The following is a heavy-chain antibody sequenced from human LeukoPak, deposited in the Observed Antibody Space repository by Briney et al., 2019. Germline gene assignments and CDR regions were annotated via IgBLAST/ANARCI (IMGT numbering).Heavy chain of an antibody. CDR3: ARGRNGEWLRISRYYYYGMDV. Sequence: SETLSLTCTVSGGSITRSSYYWAWIRQPPGKGLQWIGSIYYNGSTYYNPSLKSRVTISLDTSKKQFYLKLTSVTAADTAVYYCARGRNGEWLRISRYYYYGMDVWGQGTTVTVSS. J-gene: IGHJ6*02. D-gene: IGHD5-12*01. CDR2: IYYNGST. V-gene: IGHV4-39*07. CDR1: GGSITRSSYY.